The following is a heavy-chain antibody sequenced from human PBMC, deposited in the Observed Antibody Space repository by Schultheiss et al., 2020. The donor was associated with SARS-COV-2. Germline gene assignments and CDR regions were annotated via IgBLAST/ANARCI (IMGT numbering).Heavy chain of an antibody. CDR3: ARYMGQQWLSYYFDY. CDR1: GGSISSYY. V-gene: IGHV4-34*01. Sequence: SETLSLTCAVSGGSISSYYWSWIRQPPGKGLEWIGEINHSGSTNYNPSLKSRVTISVDTSKNQFSLKLSSVTAADTAVYYCARYMGQQWLSYYFDYWGQGTLVTVSS. D-gene: IGHD6-19*01. J-gene: IGHJ4*02. CDR2: INHSGST.